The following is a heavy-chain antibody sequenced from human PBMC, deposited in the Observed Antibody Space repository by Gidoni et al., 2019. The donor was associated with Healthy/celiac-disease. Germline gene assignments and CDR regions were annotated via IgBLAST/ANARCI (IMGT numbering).Heavy chain of an antibody. D-gene: IGHD3-22*01. J-gene: IGHJ2*01. CDR2: IIPILGIA. Sequence: QVQLVQSGADVKKPGSSVKFSCNASGVTFTSYPISWVRQAPGQGLEWMGRIIPILGIANYEQKFQGRVTITADKSTSTAYMELSSLRSEDTAVYYCARAAGGYDSSGYYTKDWYFDLWGRGTLVTVSS. CDR1: GVTFTSYP. V-gene: IGHV1-69*02. CDR3: ARAAGGYDSSGYYTKDWYFDL.